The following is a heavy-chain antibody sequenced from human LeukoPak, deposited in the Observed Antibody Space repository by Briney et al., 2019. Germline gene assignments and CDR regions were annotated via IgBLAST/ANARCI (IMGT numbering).Heavy chain of an antibody. CDR1: GFIVTNNY. V-gene: IGHV3-66*01. CDR2: IYTGGST. J-gene: IGHJ6*03. D-gene: IGHD1-26*01. CDR3: AGYSGSYAYCMDV. Sequence: SGGSLRLSCAASGFIVTNNYMSWVRLAPGRGLEWVSVIYTGGSTYYADSVKGRFTISRDNSKNTLYLQMNNLRAEDTAVYYCAGYSGSYAYCMDVWGKGPRSPSP.